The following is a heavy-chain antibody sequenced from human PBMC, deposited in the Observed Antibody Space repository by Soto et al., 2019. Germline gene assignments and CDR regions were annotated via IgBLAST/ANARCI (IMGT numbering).Heavy chain of an antibody. CDR1: GYTFTNYG. J-gene: IGHJ2*01. CDR2: INAGNGNT. CDR3: ARSGYSSGWYHWYFDL. Sequence: ASVKVSCKASGYTFTNYGIHWVRQAPGQRLEWMGWINAGNGNTKYSQNFQGRVTITRDTSASTAYMELSSLRSEDTAVFYCARSGYSSGWYHWYFDLWGRGTLVTVSS. V-gene: IGHV1-3*01. D-gene: IGHD6-19*01.